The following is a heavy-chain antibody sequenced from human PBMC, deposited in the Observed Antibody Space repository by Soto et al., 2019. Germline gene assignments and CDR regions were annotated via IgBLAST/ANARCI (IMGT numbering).Heavy chain of an antibody. CDR3: ARDLALAGNY. CDR1: GFTFRSYA. Sequence: PGGSLRLSCAASGFTFRSYAMNWVRQTQEKGLEWVSSISSTSTYTHYADSVKGRFTISRDNANNSLFLQMNSLRAEDKAIYYCARDLALAGNYWGQGSLVTVSS. CDR2: ISSTSTYT. V-gene: IGHV3-21*01. J-gene: IGHJ4*02. D-gene: IGHD6-19*01.